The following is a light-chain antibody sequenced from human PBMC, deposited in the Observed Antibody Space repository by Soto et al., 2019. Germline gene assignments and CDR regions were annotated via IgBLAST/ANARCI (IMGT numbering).Light chain of an antibody. Sequence: QSALTQPASVSGSPGQSITISCTGTSSDVGGYDYVSWYQQHPGKAPKLMIYEVSKRPSGVPDRFSGSKSGNTASLTVSGLQAEDEADYYCSSYAGSNNWVFGGGNKLTVL. CDR1: SSDVGGYDY. V-gene: IGLV2-8*01. J-gene: IGLJ2*01. CDR2: EVS. CDR3: SSYAGSNNWV.